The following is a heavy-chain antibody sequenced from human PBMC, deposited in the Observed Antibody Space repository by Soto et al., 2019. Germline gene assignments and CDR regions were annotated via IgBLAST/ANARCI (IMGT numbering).Heavy chain of an antibody. CDR1: GFTFSSYS. V-gene: IGHV3-21*01. CDR3: ASWGHIVPVSPTDFDH. Sequence: PGGFLRLSCAASGFTFSSYSMNWVRQAPGKGLEWVSSISTDGSYKYYADSVKGRFTVSRDNAKNTLYLQMHSLRAEDTAMYYCASWGHIVPVSPTDFDHWGEGTLVTVSS. J-gene: IGHJ4*02. CDR2: ISTDGSYK. D-gene: IGHD2-21*01.